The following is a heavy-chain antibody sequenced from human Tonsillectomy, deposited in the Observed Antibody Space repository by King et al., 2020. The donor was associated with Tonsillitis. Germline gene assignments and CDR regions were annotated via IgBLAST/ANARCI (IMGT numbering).Heavy chain of an antibody. Sequence: QLQESGPGLVKPSETLSLTCTVSGGSIRSYSWGWIRQSPGKVLAWIGYIYYNGSTYYNPSLRSRVTISVDTSKEQFSLRLNTVNAADTAMYFCARVALFGGGSRGFDNWGQGTLVTVSS. CDR1: GGSIRSYS. CDR3: ARVALFGGGSRGFDN. D-gene: IGHD3-16*01. J-gene: IGHJ4*02. V-gene: IGHV4-59*01. CDR2: IYYNGST.